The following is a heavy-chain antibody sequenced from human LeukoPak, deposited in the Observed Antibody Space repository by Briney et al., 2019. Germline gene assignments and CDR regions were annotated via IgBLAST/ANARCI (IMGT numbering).Heavy chain of an antibody. CDR1: GGSIRSHY. J-gene: IGHJ4*02. D-gene: IGHD1-26*01. CDR3: ARDLGATGYFDY. V-gene: IGHV4-59*11. CDR2: IYDSGST. Sequence: PSETLSLTCTVSGGSIRSHYWSWTRQPPGKGLEWIGYIYDSGSTNYNPSLKSRVTISVDTSKNQFSLKLSSVTAADTAVYYCARDLGATGYFDYWGQETLVTVSS.